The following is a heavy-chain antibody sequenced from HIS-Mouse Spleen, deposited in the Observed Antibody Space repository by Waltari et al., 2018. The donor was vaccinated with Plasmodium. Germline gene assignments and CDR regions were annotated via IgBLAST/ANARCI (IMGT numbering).Heavy chain of an antibody. V-gene: IGHV3-21*01. CDR2: ISSSSSYI. CDR3: ARDPPLSITGDLDAFDI. Sequence: EVQLVESGGGLVKPGGSLRLSCAASGFTFRSYTMNWLRQAPGTGLELVSSISSSSSYIYYADSVKGRFTISRDNAKNSLYLQMNSLRAEDTAVYYCARDPPLSITGDLDAFDIWGQGTMVTVSS. J-gene: IGHJ3*02. D-gene: IGHD7-27*01. CDR1: GFTFRSYT.